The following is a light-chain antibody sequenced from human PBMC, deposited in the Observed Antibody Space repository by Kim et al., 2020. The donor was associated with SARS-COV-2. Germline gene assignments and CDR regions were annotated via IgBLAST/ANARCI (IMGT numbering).Light chain of an antibody. J-gene: IGKJ4*01. CDR2: KAS. V-gene: IGKV1-5*03. CDR3: QQYSNYPLT. CDR1: QSIVVW. Sequence: ASVGDRVHITCRASQSIVVWLTWYQQKPGKAPKLVIYKASSLKSGGPSRFSGSGSGTEFTLTISSLHPDDLGTYFCQQYSNYPLTFGGGTKVDIK.